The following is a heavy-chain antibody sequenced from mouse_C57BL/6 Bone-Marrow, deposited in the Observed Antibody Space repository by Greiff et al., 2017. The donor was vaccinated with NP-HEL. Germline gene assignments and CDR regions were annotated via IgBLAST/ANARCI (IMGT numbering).Heavy chain of an antibody. J-gene: IGHJ4*01. D-gene: IGHD1-1*01. V-gene: IGHV14-4*01. CDR2: IDPENGDT. CDR1: GFNIKDDY. CDR3: TPITTVASMDY. Sequence: VQLQQSGAELVRPGASVKLSCTASGFNIKDDYMHWVKQRPEQGLEWIGWIDPENGDTEYASKFQGKATITADTSSNTAYLQLSSLTSEDTAVYYCTPITTVASMDYWGQGTSVTVSS.